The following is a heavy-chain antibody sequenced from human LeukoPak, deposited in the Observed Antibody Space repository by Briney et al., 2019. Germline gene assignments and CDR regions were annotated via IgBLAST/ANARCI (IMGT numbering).Heavy chain of an antibody. CDR2: ISGSGGST. CDR3: AKGPYGGSYYGQYFQH. CDR1: GFTFSSYA. Sequence: GVSLRLSCAASGFTFSSYAMSWVRQAPGKGLEWVSSISGSGGSTYYADSVKGRFTISRDNSKNTLYLQMNSLRAEDTAVYYCAKGPYGGSYYGQYFQHWGQSTLVTVPS. V-gene: IGHV3-23*01. D-gene: IGHD1-26*01. J-gene: IGHJ1*01.